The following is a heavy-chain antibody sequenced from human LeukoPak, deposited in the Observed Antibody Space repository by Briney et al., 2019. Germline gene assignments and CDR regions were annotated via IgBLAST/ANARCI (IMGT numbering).Heavy chain of an antibody. CDR2: INSDGSST. D-gene: IGHD3-10*01. CDR1: GFTFSSYG. J-gene: IGHJ4*02. CDR3: ARGEVVYYGSGSWKLDQ. V-gene: IGHV3-74*01. Sequence: GGSLRLSCAASGFTFSSYGMHWVRQAPGKGLVWVSRINSDGSSTSYADSVKGRFTISRDNSKNTLYLQMNSLRAEDTAVYYCARGEVVYYGSGSWKLDQWGQGTLITVSS.